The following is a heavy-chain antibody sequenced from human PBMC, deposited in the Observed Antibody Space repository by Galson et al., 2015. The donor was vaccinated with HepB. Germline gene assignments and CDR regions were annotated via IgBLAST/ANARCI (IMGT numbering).Heavy chain of an antibody. Sequence: SVKVSCKASGYTFTSYGISWVRQAPGQGLEWMGWISAYNGNTNYAQKLQGRVTMTTDTSTSTAYMELRSLRSDDTAVYYCARTAYYDFWSGYYPDYHWFDPWGQGTLVTVSS. V-gene: IGHV1-18*01. CDR2: ISAYNGNT. D-gene: IGHD3-3*01. CDR3: ARTAYYDFWSGYYPDYHWFDP. CDR1: GYTFTSYG. J-gene: IGHJ5*02.